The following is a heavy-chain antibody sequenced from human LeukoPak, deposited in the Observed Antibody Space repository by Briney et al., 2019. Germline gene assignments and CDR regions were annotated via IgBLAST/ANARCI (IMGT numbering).Heavy chain of an antibody. CDR3: ASLGDSMIVAVDY. CDR1: GFTFSSYW. J-gene: IGHJ4*02. Sequence: PGGSLRLSCAASGFTFSSYWMHLVRQAPGKGLVWVSRINSDGSSTNYADSVKGRFTISRDNAKNTLYLQMNGLRAEDTAVYYCASLGDSMIVAVDYWGQGTLVTVSS. V-gene: IGHV3-74*01. CDR2: INSDGSST. D-gene: IGHD3-22*01.